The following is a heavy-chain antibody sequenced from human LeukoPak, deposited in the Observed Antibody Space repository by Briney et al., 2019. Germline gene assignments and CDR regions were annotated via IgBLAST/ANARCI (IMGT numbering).Heavy chain of an antibody. CDR2: ISSSSSYI. CDR1: GFTFSSYS. D-gene: IGHD3-10*01. Sequence: GGSLRLSCAASGFTFSSYSMNWVRQAPGKGLEWVSSISSSSSYIYYADSVKGRFTISRDNAKNSLYLQMNSLRAEDTAVYYCAREIFGSGSYPDFWGQGTLVTVSS. V-gene: IGHV3-21*01. CDR3: AREIFGSGSYPDF. J-gene: IGHJ4*02.